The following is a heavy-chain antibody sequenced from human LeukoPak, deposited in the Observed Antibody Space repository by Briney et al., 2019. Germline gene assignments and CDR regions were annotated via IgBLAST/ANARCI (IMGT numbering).Heavy chain of an antibody. Sequence: GGSLRPSCAASGFTFDDYAMHWVRQAPGKGLEWASLISGDGGSTYYADSVKGRFTISRDNSKNSLYLQMNSLRTEDTALYYCAKAVYDFWSGYYTDYWGQGTLVTVSS. D-gene: IGHD3-3*01. CDR2: ISGDGGST. CDR1: GFTFDDYA. CDR3: AKAVYDFWSGYYTDY. J-gene: IGHJ4*02. V-gene: IGHV3-43*02.